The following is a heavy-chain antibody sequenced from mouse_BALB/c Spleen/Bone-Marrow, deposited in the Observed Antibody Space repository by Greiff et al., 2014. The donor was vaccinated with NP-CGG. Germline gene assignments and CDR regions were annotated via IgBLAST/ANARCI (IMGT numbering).Heavy chain of an antibody. CDR1: GFTFSSFG. D-gene: IGHD3-3*01. CDR3: TRSGTLGAMDY. V-gene: IGHV5-17*02. CDR2: ISSGSSTI. Sequence: EVKLMESGGGLAQPGGSRKLSCAASGFTFSSFGTHWVRQAPEKGLEWVAYISSGSSTIYYADTMKGRFTISRDNPKNTLFLQMTSLRSEDTAMYYCTRSGTLGAMDYWGQGTSVTVSS. J-gene: IGHJ4*01.